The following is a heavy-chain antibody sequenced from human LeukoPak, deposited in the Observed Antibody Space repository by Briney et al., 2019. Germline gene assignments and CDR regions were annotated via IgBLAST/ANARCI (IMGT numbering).Heavy chain of an antibody. J-gene: IGHJ4*02. V-gene: IGHV3-7*01. CDR1: GFNFNNYW. Sequence: GGSLRLSCAASGFNFNNYWMTWVRQAPGKGLEWVTNINLDGAQKYYVDSVKGRFTISRDNAKNSLYLQINSLRAEDTAVYYCARGCLDYWGQGTLVTVSS. CDR3: ARGCLDY. CDR2: INLDGAQK. D-gene: IGHD3-16*01.